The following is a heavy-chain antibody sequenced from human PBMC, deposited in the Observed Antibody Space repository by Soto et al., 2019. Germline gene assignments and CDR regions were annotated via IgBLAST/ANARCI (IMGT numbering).Heavy chain of an antibody. CDR1: GFSLTTSGVG. J-gene: IGHJ4*02. Sequence: QITLKESGPTLVKLTQTLTLTCTFSGFSLTTSGVGVGWIRQPPGKALEWLALIFWDDDKRYSPSLKSRLTITKDTSKNQVVLTMTNMDPVDTATYYCASSSGYRIFDCWGQGTLVTVSS. CDR3: ASSSGYRIFDC. D-gene: IGHD3-22*01. CDR2: IFWDDDK. V-gene: IGHV2-5*02.